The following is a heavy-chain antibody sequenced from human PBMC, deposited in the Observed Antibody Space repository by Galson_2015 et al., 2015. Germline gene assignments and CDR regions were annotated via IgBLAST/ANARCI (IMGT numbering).Heavy chain of an antibody. D-gene: IGHD6-19*01. CDR1: GFTFSRDW. CDR3: ASFSGSGWHTEYIQN. J-gene: IGHJ1*01. V-gene: IGHV3-7*01. Sequence: SLRLSCAASGFTFSRDWMNWVRQAPGKGLEWVANIKQDGSEKYYVDSVMGRFTISRDNAKNSLYLQMNSLRAEDTAVYRCASFSGSGWHTEYIQNWGQGTLVTVSS. CDR2: IKQDGSEK.